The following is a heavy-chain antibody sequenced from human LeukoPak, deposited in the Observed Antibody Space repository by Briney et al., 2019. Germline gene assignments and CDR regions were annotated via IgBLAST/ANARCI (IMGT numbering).Heavy chain of an antibody. J-gene: IGHJ4*02. D-gene: IGHD1-26*01. CDR1: GFTFSSYS. V-gene: IGHV3-48*01. CDR3: ARGSSVGASLFDY. Sequence: GGSLRLSCAASGFTFSSYSMNWVRQAPGKGLEWVSFISTSSNTIYYAGSVQGRFTISRDNARNSLYLQVNSLRAEDTALYYCARGSSVGASLFDYWSQVTLVTVSS. CDR2: ISTSSNTI.